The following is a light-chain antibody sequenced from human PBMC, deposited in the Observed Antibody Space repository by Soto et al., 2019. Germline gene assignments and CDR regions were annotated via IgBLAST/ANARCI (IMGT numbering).Light chain of an antibody. V-gene: IGLV1-40*01. CDR3: QSYDSSLSAVV. Sequence: QAVLTQPPSVSGAPGQRVTISCTGSSSNIGAGYDVHWYLHLPGTAPKLLIYGNNNRPSGVPDRFSGSKSGSSASLAITGLLAEDEADYYCQSYDSSLSAVVFGGGTKLTVL. CDR1: SSNIGAGYD. J-gene: IGLJ2*01. CDR2: GNN.